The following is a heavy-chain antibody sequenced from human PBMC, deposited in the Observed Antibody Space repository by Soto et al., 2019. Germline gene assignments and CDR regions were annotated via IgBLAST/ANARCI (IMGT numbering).Heavy chain of an antibody. D-gene: IGHD1-26*01. CDR1: GGSISSYY. J-gene: IGHJ4*02. CDR2: IHTSGSP. V-gene: IGHV4-4*07. Sequence: SETLSLTCTVSGGSISSYYCSWIRQAAGKGLEWIGRIHTSGSPNYNPSLKSRVTMSADTSKNQFSLKLTSVTAADTAVYYCATGSTYFDYWGQGTLVTVSS. CDR3: ATGSTYFDY.